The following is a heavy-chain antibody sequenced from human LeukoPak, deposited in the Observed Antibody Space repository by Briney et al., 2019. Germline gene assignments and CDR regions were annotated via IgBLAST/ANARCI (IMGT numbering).Heavy chain of an antibody. CDR3: ARGGWFDP. CDR2: ISGSADTA. CDR1: GFTFSTYE. Sequence: GGSLRLSCAASGFTFSTYEINWVRQAPGKGLEWISYISGSADTAYYADSVKGRFTMSRDNAKNSLYLQMNSLRAEDTAVYYCARGGWFDPWGQGTLVTVSS. J-gene: IGHJ5*02. V-gene: IGHV3-48*03.